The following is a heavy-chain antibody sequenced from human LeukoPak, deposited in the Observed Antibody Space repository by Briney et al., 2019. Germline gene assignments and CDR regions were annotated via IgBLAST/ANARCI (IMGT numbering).Heavy chain of an antibody. D-gene: IGHD2-2*02. CDR1: GFTFSSYG. J-gene: IGHJ4*02. CDR3: AKDRYCSSTSCYIEYYFDY. CDR2: IRYDGSNK. V-gene: IGHV3-30*02. Sequence: PGGSLRLSCAASGFTFSSYGMHWVRQAPGKGLEWVAFIRYDGSNKYYADSVKGRFTISRDNSKNTLYLQMNSLRAEDTAVYYCAKDRYCSSTSCYIEYYFDYWGQGTLVTVSS.